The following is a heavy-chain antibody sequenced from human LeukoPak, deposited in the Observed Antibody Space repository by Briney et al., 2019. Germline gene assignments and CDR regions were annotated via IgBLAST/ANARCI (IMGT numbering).Heavy chain of an antibody. CDR2: ISSSSYI. J-gene: IGHJ3*02. Sequence: GGSLRLSCAASGFTFSTYSMNWVRQAPGKGLEWVSSISSSSYIYYADSVKGRSTISRDDAKNSLYLQMNSLRAEDTAVYYCATGDYGAFDIWGQGTMVTVSS. CDR3: ATGDYGAFDI. V-gene: IGHV3-21*01. CDR1: GFTFSTYS. D-gene: IGHD4-17*01.